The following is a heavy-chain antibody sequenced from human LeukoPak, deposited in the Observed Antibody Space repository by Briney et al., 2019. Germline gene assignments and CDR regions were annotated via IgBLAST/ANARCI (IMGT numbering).Heavy chain of an antibody. CDR3: ASRRATSGIGWFDP. CDR2: IYYSGST. CDR1: GGSISSYY. J-gene: IGHJ5*02. Sequence: PSETLSLTCTVSGGSISSYYWSWTRQPPGKGLEWIGYIYYSGSTNYNPSLKSRVTISVDTSKNQFSLKLSSVTAADTAVYYCASRRATSGIGWFDPWGQGTLVTVSS. D-gene: IGHD6-13*01. V-gene: IGHV4-59*01.